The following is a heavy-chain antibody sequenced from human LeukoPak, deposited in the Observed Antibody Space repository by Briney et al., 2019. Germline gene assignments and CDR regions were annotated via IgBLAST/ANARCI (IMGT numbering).Heavy chain of an antibody. CDR1: GFTFSSYS. CDR2: ISSSSSYI. J-gene: IGHJ4*02. D-gene: IGHD3-22*01. CDR3: ARTYFYYDSSGSISFFDY. Sequence: GGSLRLSCAASGFTFSSYSMNWVRQAPGKGLEWVSSISSSSSYIYYADSVKGRFTISRDNAKNALYLQMISLRAEDTAVYYCARTYFYYDSSGSISFFDYWGQGTLVTVSS. V-gene: IGHV3-21*01.